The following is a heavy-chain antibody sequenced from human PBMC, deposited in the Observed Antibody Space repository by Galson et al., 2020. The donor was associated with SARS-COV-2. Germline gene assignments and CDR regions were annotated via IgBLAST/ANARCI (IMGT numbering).Heavy chain of an antibody. CDR1: GGSFSGYY. CDR2: INHSGST. CDR3: ARAWVPGADYDILTGSFDY. V-gene: IGHV4-34*01. J-gene: IGHJ4*02. Sequence: SQASETLSLTCAVYGGSFSGYYWSWIRQPPGKGLEWIGEINHSGSTNYNPSLKSRVTISVDTSKNQFSLKLSSVTAADTAVYYCARAWVPGADYDILTGSFDYWGQGTLVTVSS. D-gene: IGHD3-9*01.